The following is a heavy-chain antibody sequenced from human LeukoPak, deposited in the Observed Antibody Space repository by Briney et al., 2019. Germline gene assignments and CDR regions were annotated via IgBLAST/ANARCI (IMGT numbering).Heavy chain of an antibody. CDR2: LYSAGDI. V-gene: IGHV3-53*01. CDR3: ARRATSERGYSYGLDY. J-gene: IGHJ4*02. CDR1: GFTVRTNY. D-gene: IGHD5-18*01. Sequence: PGGSLRLSCAVSGFTVRTNYMSWVRQAPGKGLEWVSILYSAGDIYYVDSVKGRFTISRDNAKNSLYLQMNSLRAEDTAVYYCARRATSERGYSYGLDYWGQGTLVTVSS.